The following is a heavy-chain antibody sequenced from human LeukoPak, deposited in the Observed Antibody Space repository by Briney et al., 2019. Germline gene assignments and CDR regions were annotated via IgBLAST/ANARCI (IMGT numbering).Heavy chain of an antibody. Sequence: GGSLRLSCAASGFTFRSYSMTWVRQAPGKGLEWASSISSSSSYIYYADSVKGRFTISRDNAKNSLYLQMNSLRAEDTAVYYCARGPDTPGYSSSWYFFPGDDAFDIWGQGTMVTVSS. CDR1: GFTFRSYS. D-gene: IGHD6-13*01. CDR3: ARGPDTPGYSSSWYFFPGDDAFDI. V-gene: IGHV3-21*01. J-gene: IGHJ3*02. CDR2: ISSSSSYI.